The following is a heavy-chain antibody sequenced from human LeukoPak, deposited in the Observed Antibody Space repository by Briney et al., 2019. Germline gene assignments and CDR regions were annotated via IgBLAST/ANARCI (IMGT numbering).Heavy chain of an antibody. D-gene: IGHD4-11*01. V-gene: IGHV4-34*01. CDR3: ARSPQYSEQRGYYFDY. J-gene: IGHJ4*02. CDR2: INHSGST. Sequence: SETLSLTCAVYGRSFSGYYWSWIRQPPGKGLEWIGEINHSGSTNYNPSLKSRVTISVDTSKNQFSLKLSSVTAADTAVYYCARSPQYSEQRGYYFDYWGQGTLVTVSS. CDR1: GRSFSGYY.